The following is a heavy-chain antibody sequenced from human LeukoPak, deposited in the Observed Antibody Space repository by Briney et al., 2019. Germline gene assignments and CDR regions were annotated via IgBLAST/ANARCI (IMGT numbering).Heavy chain of an antibody. J-gene: IGHJ6*02. CDR3: ARKASYYDSSGYYWYYYYGMDV. D-gene: IGHD3-22*01. Sequence: ASVKVSCKASGYTFTGYYMHWVRQAPGQGLEWMGWINPNSGGTNYAQKFQGRVTMTRDTSISTAYMGLSSLRSEDTAVYYCARKASYYDSSGYYWYYYYGMDVWGQGTTVTVSS. CDR2: INPNSGGT. CDR1: GYTFTGYY. V-gene: IGHV1-2*02.